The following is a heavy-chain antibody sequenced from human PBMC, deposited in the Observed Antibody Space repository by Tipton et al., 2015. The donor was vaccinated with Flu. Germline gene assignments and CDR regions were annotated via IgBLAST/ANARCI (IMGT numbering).Heavy chain of an antibody. CDR1: GFTFSSYW. CDR3: AAGSGWSSGY. D-gene: IGHD6-19*01. CDR2: IKQDGSEK. J-gene: IGHJ4*02. V-gene: IGHV3-7*01. Sequence: QLVQSGGGLVQPGGSLRLSCTASGFTFSSYWMSWVRQAPGKGLEWVASIKQDGSEKNYVGSVKGRFTISRDSAKNSLYLQMDSLRAEDTAVYYCAAGSGWSSGYWGQGTLVTVSS.